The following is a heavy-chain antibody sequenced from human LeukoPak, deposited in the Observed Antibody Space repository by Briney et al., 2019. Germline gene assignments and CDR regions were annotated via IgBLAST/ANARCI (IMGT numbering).Heavy chain of an antibody. D-gene: IGHD1-26*01. CDR2: IWYDGSNK. V-gene: IGHV3-33*01. Sequence: QAGGSLRLSCAASGFTFSSYGMHWVRQAPGKGLEWVAVIWYDGSNKYYADSVKGRFTISRDNSENTLYLQMNSLRAEDTAVYYCAREDSGSYYGYWGQGTLVTVSS. J-gene: IGHJ4*02. CDR1: GFTFSSYG. CDR3: AREDSGSYYGY.